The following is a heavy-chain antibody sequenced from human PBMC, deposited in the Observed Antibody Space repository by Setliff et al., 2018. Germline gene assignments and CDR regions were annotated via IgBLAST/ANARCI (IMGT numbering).Heavy chain of an antibody. J-gene: IGHJ2*01. V-gene: IGHV3-7*03. D-gene: IGHD3-16*01. CDR2: IKQDGSAK. CDR1: GFTFSDYY. CDR3: ARDSTWYWYFDL. Sequence: GGSLRLSCAASGFTFSDYYMSWIRQAPGKGLEWVANIKQDGSAKYYVDSVKGRFTISRNNAKNSLYLQMNSLRPEDAAVYYCARDSTWYWYFDLWGRGTLVTVSS.